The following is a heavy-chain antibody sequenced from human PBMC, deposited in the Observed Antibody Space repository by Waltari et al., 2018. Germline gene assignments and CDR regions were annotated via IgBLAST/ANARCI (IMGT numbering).Heavy chain of an antibody. V-gene: IGHV3-9*01. Sequence: EVQLVESGGGLVQPGRSLRLSCAASGFTFDDYAMHWVRPAPWKGLGWVSGISWNSGSIGYADSVKGRFTISRDNAKNSLYLQMNSLRAEDTALYYCAKDLFSQQRGAFDIWGQGTMVTVSS. CDR2: ISWNSGSI. CDR1: GFTFDDYA. CDR3: AKDLFSQQRGAFDI. J-gene: IGHJ3*02. D-gene: IGHD6-13*01.